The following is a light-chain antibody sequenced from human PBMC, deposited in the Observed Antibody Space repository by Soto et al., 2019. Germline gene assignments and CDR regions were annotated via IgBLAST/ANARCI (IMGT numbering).Light chain of an antibody. V-gene: IGLV1-47*02. CDR1: SSNIGTTF. J-gene: IGLJ1*01. Sequence: QSVLTQAPSASGTPGQRVTISCSGSSSNIGTTFVYWYQQLPGAAPKLLIYSNDQRPSGVPDRFSGSKSGISASLAISGLRSEDAGDYYCAAWDDSVSGFVFGAATKLTVL. CDR3: AAWDDSVSGFV. CDR2: SND.